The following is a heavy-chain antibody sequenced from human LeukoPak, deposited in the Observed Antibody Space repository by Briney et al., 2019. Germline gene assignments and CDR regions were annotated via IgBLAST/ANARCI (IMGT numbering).Heavy chain of an antibody. CDR2: INPSGGST. D-gene: IGHD3-10*01. CDR3: ARRPYGSGSPAAFDI. Sequence: VASVKVSCKASGYTFTGYYIHWVRQAPGQGLEWMGIINPSGGSTSYAQKFQGRVTMTRDTSTSTVYMELSSLRSEDTAVYYCARRPYGSGSPAAFDIWGQGTMVTVSS. V-gene: IGHV1-46*01. CDR1: GYTFTGYY. J-gene: IGHJ3*02.